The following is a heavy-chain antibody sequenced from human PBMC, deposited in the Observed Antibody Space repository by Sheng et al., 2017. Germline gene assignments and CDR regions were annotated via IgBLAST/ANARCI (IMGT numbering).Heavy chain of an antibody. J-gene: IGHJ6*02. Sequence: ESGGGVVQPGRSLRLSCAASGFTFSSYGMHWVRQAPGKGLEWVAVIWYDGSNKYYADSVKGRFTISRDNSKNTLYLQMNSLRAEDTAVYYCARDERDFWGDVCGMDVWGQGTTVTVSS. CDR3: ARDERDFWGDVCGMDV. D-gene: IGHD3-3*01. CDR1: GFTFSSYG. V-gene: IGHV3-33*01. CDR2: IWYDGSNK.